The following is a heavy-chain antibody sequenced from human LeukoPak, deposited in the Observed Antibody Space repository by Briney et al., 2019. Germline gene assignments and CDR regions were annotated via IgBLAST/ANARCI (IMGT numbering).Heavy chain of an antibody. J-gene: IGHJ4*02. D-gene: IGHD2/OR15-2a*01. CDR1: GLTFSSYT. V-gene: IGHV3-23*01. CDR3: TKGNIGYCFDY. Sequence: GGSLRLSCAASGLTFSSYTMSWVRQAPGKGLEWVSSITDSGGITYYADSVKGRFTISRDNSKNMLYFQMNSLRAEDTAVYYCTKGNIGYCFDYWGQGTLVTVSS. CDR2: ITDSGGIT.